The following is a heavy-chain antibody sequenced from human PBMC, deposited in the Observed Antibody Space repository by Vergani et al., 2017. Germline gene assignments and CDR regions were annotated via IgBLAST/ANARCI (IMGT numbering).Heavy chain of an antibody. Sequence: QVQLQESGPGLVKPSETLSLTCTVSGGSISSYYWSWIRPRPGKGLGWIGYNYYSGSTNYNPSLKSRVTISGDTSKNQFSLTLSSVTAADTAVYYCARGRKWLTPTPGAFDIWGQGTMVTVSS. CDR1: GGSISSYY. J-gene: IGHJ3*02. D-gene: IGHD3-22*01. CDR2: NYYSGST. V-gene: IGHV4-59*01. CDR3: ARGRKWLTPTPGAFDI.